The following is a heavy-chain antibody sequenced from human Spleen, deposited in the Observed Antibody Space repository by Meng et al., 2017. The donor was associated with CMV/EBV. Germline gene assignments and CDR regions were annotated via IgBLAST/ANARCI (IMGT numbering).Heavy chain of an antibody. CDR3: ARDDGSGNVYDFYFGMDV. Sequence: GESLKISCAASGFIFSIYGMHWVRQAPGKGLEWVALIWYDGSNKDYADFLKGRFTISRDNAKNSVYLQMNSLRAEDTAVYYCARDDGSGNVYDFYFGMDVWGPGTTVTVSS. CDR2: IWYDGSNK. J-gene: IGHJ6*02. D-gene: IGHD3-10*01. V-gene: IGHV3-33*01. CDR1: GFIFSIYG.